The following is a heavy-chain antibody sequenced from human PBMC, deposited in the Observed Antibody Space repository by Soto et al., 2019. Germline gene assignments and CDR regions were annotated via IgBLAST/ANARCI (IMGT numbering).Heavy chain of an antibody. V-gene: IGHV4-59*01. D-gene: IGHD6-13*01. CDR2: IYYSGST. J-gene: IGHJ4*02. CDR1: GGSISSYY. CDR3: ARTSSSWYSAREDGYFDY. Sequence: PSETLSLTCTVSGGSISSYYWSWIRQPPGKGLEWIGYIYYSGSTNYNPSLKSRVTISVDTSKNQFSLKLSSVTAADTAVYYCARTSSSWYSAREDGYFDYWGQGTLVTVSS.